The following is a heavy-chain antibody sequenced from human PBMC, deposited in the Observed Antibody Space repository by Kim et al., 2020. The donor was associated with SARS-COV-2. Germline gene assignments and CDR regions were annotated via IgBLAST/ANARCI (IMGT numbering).Heavy chain of an antibody. Sequence: ASVKVSCKASGYTFTSYAMNWVRQAPGQGLEWMGWINTNTGNPTYAQGFTGRFVFSLDTSVSTAYLQISSLKAEDTAVYYCARDPWSSGWYLVHYYYYGMDVWGQGTTVTVSS. D-gene: IGHD6-19*01. J-gene: IGHJ6*02. V-gene: IGHV7-4-1*02. CDR3: ARDPWSSGWYLVHYYYYGMDV. CDR1: GYTFTSYA. CDR2: INTNTGNP.